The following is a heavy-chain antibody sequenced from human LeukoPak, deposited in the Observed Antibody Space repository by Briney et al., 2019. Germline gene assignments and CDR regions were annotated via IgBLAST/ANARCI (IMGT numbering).Heavy chain of an antibody. CDR3: ARGPAGYN. V-gene: IGHV3-53*01. Sequence: GGSLTLFCAPSGFTVSSNHMRGVRQSPGGGVEGLSVFYRGDSTDYADSVKGRFTFPRDNLKDTLHLQMNSLIAEDTAVYYCARGPAGYNWGQGTLVTFSS. CDR1: GFTVSSNH. CDR2: FYRGDST. D-gene: IGHD5-18*01. J-gene: IGHJ4*02.